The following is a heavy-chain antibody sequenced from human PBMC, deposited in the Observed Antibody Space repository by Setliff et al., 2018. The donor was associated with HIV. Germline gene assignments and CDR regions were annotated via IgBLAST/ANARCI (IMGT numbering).Heavy chain of an antibody. CDR1: GYSISSGYY. Sequence: PSETLSLTCAVSGYSISSGYYWGWIRQPPGKGLEWIGSIYHSGSTYNNPSLKSRVTISVDTSKNQFSLKLSSVTAADTAVYYCARDRLYCSGGSCYSVGPNDVFDIWGQGTMVTVSS. J-gene: IGHJ3*02. V-gene: IGHV4-38-2*02. CDR3: ARDRLYCSGGSCYSVGPNDVFDI. D-gene: IGHD2-15*01. CDR2: IYHSGST.